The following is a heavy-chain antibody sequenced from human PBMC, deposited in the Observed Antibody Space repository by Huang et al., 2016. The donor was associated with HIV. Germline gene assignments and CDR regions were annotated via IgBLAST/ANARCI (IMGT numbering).Heavy chain of an antibody. V-gene: IGHV4-59*01. Sequence: QVQLQESGPGLVKLSETLSLTCTVSGGSMSSYYWSWFRQPPGKGLGCIGYIYYSGSTNYNPTLKSRVTVSVDTSKHQLSLRLSSVTAADTAVYYCASASIAARRWFDPWGQGSLVTVSS. J-gene: IGHJ5*02. CDR3: ASASIAARRWFDP. CDR2: IYYSGST. D-gene: IGHD6-6*01. CDR1: GGSMSSYY.